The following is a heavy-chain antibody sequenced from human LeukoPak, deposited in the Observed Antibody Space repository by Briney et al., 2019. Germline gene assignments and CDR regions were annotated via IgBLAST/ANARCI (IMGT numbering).Heavy chain of an antibody. CDR2: ISSNGRYT. CDR3: VKERSEADYFDY. CDR1: GFTFSNFG. V-gene: IGHV3-30*04. Sequence: TGGSLRLSCAPSGFTFSNFGLHWVRQAPGHGPEWVASISSNGRYTGYADSVKGRFTISRDSSENTLSLQMNRLRAEDAAVYYCVKERSEADYFDYWGQGTLVPVSS. J-gene: IGHJ4*02.